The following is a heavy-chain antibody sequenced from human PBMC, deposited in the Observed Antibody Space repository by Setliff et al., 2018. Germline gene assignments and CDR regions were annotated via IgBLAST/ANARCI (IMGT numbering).Heavy chain of an antibody. V-gene: IGHV3-49*04. J-gene: IGHJ4*02. D-gene: IGHD2-2*01. CDR3: TRSSTSYQDRYFDY. CDR2: IRSKAYGGTT. CDR1: GFTFGDYA. Sequence: PGGSLRLSCTASGFTFGDYAMSWVRQAPGKGLEWVGFIRSKAYGGTTEYAASVKGRFTISRDDSKSIAYLQMNSLKTEDTAVYYCTRSSTSYQDRYFDYWGRGTLVTVSS.